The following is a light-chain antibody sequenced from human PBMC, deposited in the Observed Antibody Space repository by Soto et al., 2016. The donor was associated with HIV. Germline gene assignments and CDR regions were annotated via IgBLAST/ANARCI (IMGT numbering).Light chain of an antibody. CDR3: QQTFQLPPYT. Sequence: DIQMTQSPSSLSASIGDRVTVTCRSNQTVTKYVNWYQWKPAKAPKLLIHGASTLQSDVPFRFSGSRSGTEFTLTISTLQPEDFATYYCQQTFQLPPYTFGQGTKIEIK. CDR2: GAS. J-gene: IGKJ2*01. V-gene: IGKV1-39*01. CDR1: QTVTKY.